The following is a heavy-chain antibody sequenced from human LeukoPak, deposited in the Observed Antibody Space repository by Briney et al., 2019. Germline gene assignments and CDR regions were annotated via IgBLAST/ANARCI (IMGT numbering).Heavy chain of an antibody. CDR2: IKQDGSEK. J-gene: IGHJ6*03. CDR1: GFTFSSYW. V-gene: IGHV3-7*01. CDR3: ARGRSRRAAGDYYYYYYMDV. Sequence: GGSLRLSCAASGFTFSSYWMSWVRQAPGKGLEWVANIKQDGSEKYYVDSVKGRFTTSRDNAKNSLYLQMNSLRAEDTAVYYCARGRSRRAAGDYYYYYYMDVWGKGTTVTVSS. D-gene: IGHD6-13*01.